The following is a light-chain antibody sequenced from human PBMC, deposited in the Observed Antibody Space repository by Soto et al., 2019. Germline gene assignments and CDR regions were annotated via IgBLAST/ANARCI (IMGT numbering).Light chain of an antibody. V-gene: IGKV3-11*01. CDR1: QSVSSN. J-gene: IGKJ4*01. Sequence: ELVLTQSPGPLSLSPGERATLSCRASQSVSSNLAWYQQKPGQAPRLLIYGASTRATGIPARFSGSGSGTDFNLTISRLETEDIAVYYCQQRSNWRVTFGGGTKVDI. CDR3: QQRSNWRVT. CDR2: GAS.